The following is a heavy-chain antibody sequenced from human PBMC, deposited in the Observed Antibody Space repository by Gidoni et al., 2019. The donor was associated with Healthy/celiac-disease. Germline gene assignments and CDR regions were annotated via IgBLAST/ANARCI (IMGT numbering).Heavy chain of an antibody. J-gene: IGHJ4*02. D-gene: IGHD3-10*01. CDR2: ISSSSSYI. Sequence: EVQLVESGGGLVKPGGSLRLSCAASGFTFSSYSMNWVRQAPGKGLEWVSSISSSSSYIYYADSVKGRFTISRDNAKNSLYLQMNSLRAEDTAVYYCARDDWENYYGSGSYYNDYWGQGTLVTVSS. CDR3: ARDDWENYYGSGSYYNDY. CDR1: GFTFSSYS. V-gene: IGHV3-21*01.